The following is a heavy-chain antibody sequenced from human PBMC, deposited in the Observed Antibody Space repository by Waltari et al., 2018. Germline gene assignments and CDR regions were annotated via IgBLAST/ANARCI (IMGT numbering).Heavy chain of an antibody. Sequence: QLQLQDSGPRLVKPSETLSLTCSVPGDSLNPASYSWGWIRQSPGKTLEWIGSVHSTGNTYYNPSLKSRLSISIDASKNQFSLNLTSVTTADTATYFCARRWGGRLGPNKDRPPFDYWGQGTLVTVSS. D-gene: IGHD3-16*01. J-gene: IGHJ4*02. V-gene: IGHV4-39*01. CDR1: GDSLNPASYS. CDR3: ARRWGGRLGPNKDRPPFDY. CDR2: VHSTGNT.